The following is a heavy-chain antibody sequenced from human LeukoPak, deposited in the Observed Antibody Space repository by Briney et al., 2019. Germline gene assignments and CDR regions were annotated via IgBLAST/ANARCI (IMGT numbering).Heavy chain of an antibody. Sequence: GGSLRLSCATSGFTFSNYWMSWVRQAPGQGLEWVANIKEDGSEKYYVDSVKGRFTSARNNAKNSLELQRNSPSATDAAYYYCVRDWPQVFDLWGQGTLVTVSS. V-gene: IGHV3-7*01. J-gene: IGHJ4*02. CDR2: IKEDGSEK. CDR1: GFTFSNYW. CDR3: VRDWPQVFDL.